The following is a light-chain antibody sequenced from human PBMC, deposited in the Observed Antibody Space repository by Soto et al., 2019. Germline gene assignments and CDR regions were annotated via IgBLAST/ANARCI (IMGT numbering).Light chain of an antibody. Sequence: QSVLTQPPSVSGAPGQRVTISCTGSNSNIGAGHAAQWYQQPPGTTPKLLIYDNNRRPSGVPVRFSGSRSGTSASLAITGLQAEDEADYYCQSYDNDLSVVFGGGTSSPS. CDR1: NSNIGAGHA. CDR3: QSYDNDLSVV. J-gene: IGLJ2*01. CDR2: DNN. V-gene: IGLV1-40*01.